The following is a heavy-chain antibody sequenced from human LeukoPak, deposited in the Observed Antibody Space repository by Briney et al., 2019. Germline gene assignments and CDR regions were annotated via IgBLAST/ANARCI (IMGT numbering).Heavy chain of an antibody. D-gene: IGHD5-18*01. CDR2: IKYDGSNK. Sequence: PVGSLRLSCEASGFTFSRYWMTWVRQATGKGLEWLANIKYDGSNKFYAASVKGQFTISRDNARNSLYLQMNSLRVEDTALYYCGTSLDAAINTGGQGVLVTVFS. V-gene: IGHV3-7*01. CDR1: GFTFSRYW. CDR3: GTSLDAAINT. J-gene: IGHJ4*02.